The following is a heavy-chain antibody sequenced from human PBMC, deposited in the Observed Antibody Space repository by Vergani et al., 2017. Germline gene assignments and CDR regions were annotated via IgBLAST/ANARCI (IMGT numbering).Heavy chain of an antibody. J-gene: IGHJ4*02. V-gene: IGHV3-7*01. D-gene: IGHD3-16*01. CDR2: INRDGSGK. CDR3: ASHKYGGDAY. CDR1: GFTFSKYW. Sequence: DVQLVQSGGGLIQPGGSLRLSCVVSGFTFSKYWMSWVRQAPGKGLEWVANINRDGSGKNYGDSLRGRFTISRDNAKNSVYLQMNSLRGEDTAVYYWASHKYGGDAYWGQGTLVTVSS.